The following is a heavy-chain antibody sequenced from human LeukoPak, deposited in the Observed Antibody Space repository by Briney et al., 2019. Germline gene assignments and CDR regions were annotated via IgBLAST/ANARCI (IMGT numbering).Heavy chain of an antibody. CDR3: ARLGPVTKDHYCDY. Sequence: GGSLRLSCAASGFTFSSYGMHWVRQTPGKGLEWVSGIYWNYVRIDYVDAVRGRFTISRDNAKNSLNLQMNSLRGEDTAVYFCARLGPVTKDHYCDYWGQGTLVTVSS. V-gene: IGHV3-48*04. J-gene: IGHJ4*02. D-gene: IGHD4-17*01. CDR2: IYWNYVRI. CDR1: GFTFSSYG.